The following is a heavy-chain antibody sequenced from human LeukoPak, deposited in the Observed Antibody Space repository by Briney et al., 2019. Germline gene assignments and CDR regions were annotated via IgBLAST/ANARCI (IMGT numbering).Heavy chain of an antibody. J-gene: IGHJ3*02. CDR2: IYTSGRT. CDR3: ARDRTRGSSWAKEVDAFDS. D-gene: IGHD6-13*01. CDR1: GGSITSYY. V-gene: IGHV4-4*07. Sequence: SETLSLTCTVSGGSITSYYCTWIRQPAGKGLEWIGRIYTSGRTNYNPSLRSRVTMSVDTSKNQFSLKLSSVTAADTAVYYCARDRTRGSSWAKEVDAFDSWGQGTMVTVSS.